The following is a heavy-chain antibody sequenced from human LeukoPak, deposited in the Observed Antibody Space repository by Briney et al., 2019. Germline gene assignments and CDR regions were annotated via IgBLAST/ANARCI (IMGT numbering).Heavy chain of an antibody. V-gene: IGHV1-8*01. J-gene: IGHJ4*02. CDR1: GYTFTSYD. Sequence: ASVKVSCKASGYTFTSYDINWVRQATGQGLEWMGWMNPNSGNTGYGQKFQGRVTMTSSISTAYMELSSLRSEDTAVYYCARDRGYSSGYYEWGQGTLVTVSS. CDR2: MNPNSGNT. D-gene: IGHD3-22*01. CDR3: ARDRGYSSGYYE.